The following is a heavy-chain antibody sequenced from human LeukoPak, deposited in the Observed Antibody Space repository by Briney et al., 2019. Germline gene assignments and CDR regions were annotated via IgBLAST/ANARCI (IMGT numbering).Heavy chain of an antibody. D-gene: IGHD3-10*01. CDR2: IYTSGST. CDR1: GGSISSYY. J-gene: IGHJ3*02. V-gene: IGHV4-4*07. CDR3: ARGPYYYGSGSYYKAFDI. Sequence: SETLSLTCTVSGGSISSYYWSWIRQPAGKGLEWIGRIYTSGSTNYNPSLKSRVTISVDKSKNQFSLKLSSVTAADTAVYYCARGPYYYGSGSYYKAFDIWGQGTMVTVSS.